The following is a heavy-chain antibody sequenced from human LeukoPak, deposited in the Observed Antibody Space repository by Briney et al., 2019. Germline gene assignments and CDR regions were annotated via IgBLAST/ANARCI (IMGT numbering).Heavy chain of an antibody. CDR1: GYSITSGYY. CDR3: ARGVTSALSYYDGMDV. D-gene: IGHD2/OR15-2a*01. V-gene: IGHV4-38-2*02. J-gene: IGHJ6*02. CDR2: IYHSGST. Sequence: SETLSLTCTVSGYSITSGYYWGWIRQSPGKGLEWIGSIYHSGSTFYNPSLKSRVTVSVDPSKNQFSLNLHSVTAADTAVYYCARGVTSALSYYDGMDVWGQGTTVTVSS.